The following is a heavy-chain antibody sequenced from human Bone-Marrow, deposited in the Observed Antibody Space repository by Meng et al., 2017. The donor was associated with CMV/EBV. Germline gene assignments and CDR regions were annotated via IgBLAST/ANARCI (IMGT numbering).Heavy chain of an antibody. D-gene: IGHD1-26*01. CDR1: GFTFSSYA. J-gene: IGHJ6*02. V-gene: IGHV3-64*02. CDR2: ISSNGGST. Sequence: ETLSLTCAASGFTFSSYAMHWVRQAPGRGLEYVSAISSNGGSTYYADSVKGRFTISRDNSKNTLYLQMGSLRAEDMAVYYCASSGSSLSRGGMDVWGQGTTVTVSS. CDR3: ASSGSSLSRGGMDV.